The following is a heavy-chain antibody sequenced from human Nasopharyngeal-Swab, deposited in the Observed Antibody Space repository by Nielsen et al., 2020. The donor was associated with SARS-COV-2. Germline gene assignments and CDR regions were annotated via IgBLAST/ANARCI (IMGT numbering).Heavy chain of an antibody. CDR2: IYHSGST. J-gene: IGHJ4*02. V-gene: IGHV4-30-2*01. CDR3: AREGILWFGEEMWLFFDY. Sequence: RQAPGKGLEWIGYIYHSGSTYYNPSLKSRVTISVDRSKNQSSLKLSSVTAADTAVYYCAREGILWFGEEMWLFFDYWGQGTLVTVSS. D-gene: IGHD3-10*01.